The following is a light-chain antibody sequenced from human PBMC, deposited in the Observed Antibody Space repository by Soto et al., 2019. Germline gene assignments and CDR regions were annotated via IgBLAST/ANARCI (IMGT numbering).Light chain of an antibody. Sequence: EMVMTQSPATLSVSPGERATLSCRASQNVGTNLAWYQQKPGQAPRLLIYGASTRATGLPARFSGSGSGTEFPLNISSLQSEDFAVYYCQQYNDWPPSITFGQGTRLEIK. CDR1: QNVGTN. CDR2: GAS. J-gene: IGKJ5*01. CDR3: QQYNDWPPSIT. V-gene: IGKV3-15*01.